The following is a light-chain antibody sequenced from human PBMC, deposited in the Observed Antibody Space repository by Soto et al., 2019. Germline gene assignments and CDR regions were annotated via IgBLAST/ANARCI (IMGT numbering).Light chain of an antibody. CDR2: AAS. CDR1: QSITSY. Sequence: DIQMTQSPSSLSASVGDRVTITCRASQSITSYLNWYQQKPGKAPKLLIYAASSLQSGVPSRFSGNGSGTDFTLTISSLQPEDFATYYCQQSYSTLGLTFGGGTKVEIK. CDR3: QQSYSTLGLT. J-gene: IGKJ4*01. V-gene: IGKV1-39*01.